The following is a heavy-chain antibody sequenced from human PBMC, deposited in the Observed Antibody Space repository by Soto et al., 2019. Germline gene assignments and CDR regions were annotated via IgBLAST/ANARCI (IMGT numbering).Heavy chain of an antibody. D-gene: IGHD6-13*01. CDR1: GASMNSYH. J-gene: IGHJ5*02. CDR2: IHSGGST. V-gene: IGHV4-4*07. Sequence: PSETLSLTCTVSGASMNSYHWSWIRQPAGKGLEWIGHIHSGGSTNYNPSLKSRVTMSVDTSKNQFSLRLMSLTAADTAVYYCARDQGVAAAGITWFDPWGQGSLVTVSS. CDR3: ARDQGVAAAGITWFDP.